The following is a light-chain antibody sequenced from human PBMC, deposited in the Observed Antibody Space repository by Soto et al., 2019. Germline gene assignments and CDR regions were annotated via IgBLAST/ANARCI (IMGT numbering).Light chain of an antibody. CDR2: DAS. CDR1: RSVSSF. V-gene: IGKV3-11*01. CDR3: QQRANWPWT. Sequence: EIVLTQSPATLSLSPGERATLSCRASRSVSSFLAWYQQKPGQAPRLFIYDASNRATGIPARFSGSGSGTDFTLTISSLEPEDFAVYYCQQRANWPWTLGQGTKVDIK. J-gene: IGKJ1*01.